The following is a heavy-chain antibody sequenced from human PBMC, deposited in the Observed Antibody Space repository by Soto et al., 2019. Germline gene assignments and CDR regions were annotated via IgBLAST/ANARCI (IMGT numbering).Heavy chain of an antibody. CDR3: ARDTVLGYCSGGSCWVGPYYYYGMDV. D-gene: IGHD2-15*01. CDR2: IIPIFGTA. CDR1: GGTFSSYA. Sequence: SSVKVSCKASGGTFSSYAISGVRQAPGQGLEWMGGIIPIFGTANYAQKFQGRVTITADESTSTAYMELSSLRSEDTAVYYCARDTVLGYCSGGSCWVGPYYYYGMDVWGQGTTVTVSS. V-gene: IGHV1-69*13. J-gene: IGHJ6*02.